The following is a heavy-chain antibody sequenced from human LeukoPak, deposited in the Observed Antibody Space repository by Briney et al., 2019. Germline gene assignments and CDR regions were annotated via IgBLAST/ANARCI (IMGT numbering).Heavy chain of an antibody. V-gene: IGHV3-30*04. J-gene: IGHJ1*01. CDR3: ARVTA. Sequence: GGSLRLSCAASGFTFSTYAMHWVRQAPGKGLEWVEVISSDGTNKYYINSVKGRFTISRDNSKNTLYLQMNSLRVEDTALYYCARVTAWGQGTLVTVSS. CDR1: GFTFSTYA. CDR2: ISSDGTNK. D-gene: IGHD2-21*02.